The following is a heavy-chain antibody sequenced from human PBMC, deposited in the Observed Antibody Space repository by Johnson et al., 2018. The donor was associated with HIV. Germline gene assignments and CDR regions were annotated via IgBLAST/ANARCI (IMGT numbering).Heavy chain of an antibody. J-gene: IGHJ3*02. Sequence: QVQLVESGGGVVQPGRSLRLSCAASGFTFSSYAMHWVRQAPGKGLEWVAVISYDGSNKYYAASVKGCFTISRDNSKTTLYLQMNSLRAEDTAVYYCARTTYSSPGAFDIWGQGTMVTVSS. CDR2: ISYDGSNK. CDR3: ARTTYSSPGAFDI. V-gene: IGHV3-30-3*01. CDR1: GFTFSSYA. D-gene: IGHD6-19*01.